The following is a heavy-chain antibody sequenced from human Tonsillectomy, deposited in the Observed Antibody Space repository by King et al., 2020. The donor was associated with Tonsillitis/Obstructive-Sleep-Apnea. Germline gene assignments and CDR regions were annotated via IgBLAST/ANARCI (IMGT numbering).Heavy chain of an antibody. CDR3: ARAGYSSSFGLGY. CDR1: GFAVSSNY. V-gene: IGHV3-53*01. Sequence: VQLVESGGGLIQPGGSLRLSCAASGFAVSSNYMSWVRQAPEKGLEWVSVIYSGGSTYYADSVKGRFTISRDNSTNTLYLQMNSLRAEDTAVYYCARAGYSSSFGLGYWGQGTLVTVSS. D-gene: IGHD6-6*01. J-gene: IGHJ4*02. CDR2: IYSGGST.